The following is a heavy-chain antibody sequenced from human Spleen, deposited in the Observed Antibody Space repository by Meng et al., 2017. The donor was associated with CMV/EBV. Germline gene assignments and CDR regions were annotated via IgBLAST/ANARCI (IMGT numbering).Heavy chain of an antibody. D-gene: IGHD6-19*01. CDR2: ISASGDKT. J-gene: IGHJ5*02. Sequence: GGSLRLSCTVSGLTFNGYAMSWVRQAPGRGLEWVSGISASGDKTYYADSVRGRLTISRDNSKNTLFLQLNSLRAEDTAVYYCAKDPLGAVAGENWFDPWGQGTLVTVSS. CDR3: AKDPLGAVAGENWFDP. V-gene: IGHV3-23*01. CDR1: GLTFNGYA.